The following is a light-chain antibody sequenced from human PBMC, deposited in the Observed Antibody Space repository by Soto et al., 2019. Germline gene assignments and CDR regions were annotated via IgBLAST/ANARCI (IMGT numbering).Light chain of an antibody. CDR3: QQLFDSPIT. J-gene: IGKJ5*01. V-gene: IGKV1-9*01. CDR1: QGISSY. CDR2: AAS. Sequence: DIQLTQSPSFLSASLGDRVTVTCRASQGISSYLAWYQQKPGKAPKLLIYAASTLESGVPSRFSATVSGTEFSLTITSLQPEDFATYYCQQLFDSPITFGQGTRLEIK.